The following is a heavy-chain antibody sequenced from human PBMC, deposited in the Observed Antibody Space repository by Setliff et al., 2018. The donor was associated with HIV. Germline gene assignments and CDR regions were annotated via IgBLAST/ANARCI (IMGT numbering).Heavy chain of an antibody. Sequence: GGSLRLSCAASGFTFSSYAMSWVRQTPEKGLEWVSTITSGGSTYYADSAKGRFIISRDNSQNTLYPQMNSLRADDTAVYYCAKEPRRYNYGDMYFDYWGQGTLVTVSS. V-gene: IGHV3-23*01. D-gene: IGHD5-18*01. J-gene: IGHJ4*02. CDR1: GFTFSSYA. CDR2: ITSGGST. CDR3: AKEPRRYNYGDMYFDY.